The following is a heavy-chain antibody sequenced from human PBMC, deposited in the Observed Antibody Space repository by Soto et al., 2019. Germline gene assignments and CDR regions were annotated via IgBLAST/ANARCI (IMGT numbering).Heavy chain of an antibody. V-gene: IGHV4-59*01. CDR3: ARAYVGNCFDY. CDR1: GGSLSSYY. CDR2: IYYSGST. D-gene: IGHD3-16*01. Sequence: SETLFLTCTVSGGSLSSYYWSWIRQPPGKGLEWIGYIYYSGSTNYNPSLKSRVTISVDTSKNQFSLKLSSVTAADSAVYYCARAYVGNCFDYWRQGTLVTVSS. J-gene: IGHJ4*02.